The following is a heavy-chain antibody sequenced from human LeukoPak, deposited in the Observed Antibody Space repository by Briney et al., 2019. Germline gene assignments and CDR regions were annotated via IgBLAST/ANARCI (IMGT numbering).Heavy chain of an antibody. Sequence: GGSLRLSCAASGFTFSSYCMSWVRQAPGKGLEWVSAISGSGGSTYYADSVKGRFTISRDNSKNTLYLQMNSLRAEDTAVYYCARDRGYYGDPRAIDYWGQGTLVTVSS. D-gene: IGHD4-17*01. J-gene: IGHJ4*02. CDR1: GFTFSSYC. CDR2: ISGSGGST. CDR3: ARDRGYYGDPRAIDY. V-gene: IGHV3-23*01.